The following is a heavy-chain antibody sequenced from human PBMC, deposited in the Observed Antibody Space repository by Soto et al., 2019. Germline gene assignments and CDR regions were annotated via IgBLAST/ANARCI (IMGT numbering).Heavy chain of an antibody. CDR2: IMPVFATP. CDR3: ARDKDRQQLGGNYYYILDV. CDR1: GGTFSTSA. V-gene: IGHV1-69*12. J-gene: IGHJ6*02. D-gene: IGHD3-3*02. Sequence: QVQLVQSGAEVKKPGSSVKVSCKASGGTFSTSAISWVRQAPGQGLEWVGGIMPVFATPDYAQKFQGRVTITAAESTTTAYLELTSLRTDDTAVDYCARDKDRQQLGGNYYYILDVWGQGTAITVSS.